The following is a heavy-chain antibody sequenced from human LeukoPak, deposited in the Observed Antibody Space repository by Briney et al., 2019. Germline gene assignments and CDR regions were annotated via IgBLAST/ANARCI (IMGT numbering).Heavy chain of an antibody. CDR2: IYHSGST. CDR1: GGSISSSNW. Sequence: SETLSLTCAVSGGSISSSNWWSWVRQPPGKGLEWIGEIYHSGSTNYNPSLKSRVTISVDTSKNQFSLKLSSVTAADTAVYYCARVLGPYSSGWYPGFSRWGQGTLVTVSS. CDR3: ARVLGPYSSGWYPGFSR. J-gene: IGHJ4*02. D-gene: IGHD6-19*01. V-gene: IGHV4-4*02.